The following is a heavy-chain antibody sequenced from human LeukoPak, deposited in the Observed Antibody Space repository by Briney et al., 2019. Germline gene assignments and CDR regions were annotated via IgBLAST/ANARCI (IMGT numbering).Heavy chain of an antibody. CDR2: ISGSGHST. CDR3: AQDRFSGYTYGWGLFDY. Sequence: GGSLRLSCAASGFTFDNYAMSWVRQAPGKGLEWVSAISGSGHSTPYADSVKGRFTISRDNSRNTLYLQMNSLRAEDMAVYYCAQDRFSGYTYGWGLFDYWGQGTLVAVSS. D-gene: IGHD5-18*01. CDR1: GFTFDNYA. V-gene: IGHV3-23*01. J-gene: IGHJ4*02.